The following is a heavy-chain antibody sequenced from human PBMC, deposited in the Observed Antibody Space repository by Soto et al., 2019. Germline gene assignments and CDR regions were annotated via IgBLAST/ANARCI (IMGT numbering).Heavy chain of an antibody. CDR3: ARRGSGSYYDY. D-gene: IGHD1-26*01. Sequence: EVQLLESGGGLVQPGGSLRLSCAASGFTFSSYAMRWVRQAPGKGLEWVSAISGSGGSTYYADSVKGRFTISRDNSKNTLYVQMNSLRAEDTAVYYCARRGSGSYYDYWGQGTLVIVSS. CDR1: GFTFSSYA. CDR2: ISGSGGST. V-gene: IGHV3-23*01. J-gene: IGHJ4*02.